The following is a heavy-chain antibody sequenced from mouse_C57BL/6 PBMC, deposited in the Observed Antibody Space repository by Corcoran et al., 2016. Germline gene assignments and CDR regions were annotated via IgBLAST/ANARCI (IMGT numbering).Heavy chain of an antibody. D-gene: IGHD3-3*01. Sequence: EVQLQQSGPELVKPGASVKMSCKASGYTFTGYFMHWVKQRHGKGLEWIGDINPNNGGTNYNQKFKGKATLTVDKSSSTAYMELRSLTSEDSAVYYSARRTGYAMDYWGQGTSVTVSS. J-gene: IGHJ4*01. CDR3: ARRTGYAMDY. V-gene: IGHV1-26*01. CDR1: GYTFTGYF. CDR2: INPNNGGT.